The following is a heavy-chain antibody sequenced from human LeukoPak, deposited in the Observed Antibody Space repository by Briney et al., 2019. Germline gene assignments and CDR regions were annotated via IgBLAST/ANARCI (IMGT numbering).Heavy chain of an antibody. J-gene: IGHJ4*02. D-gene: IGHD5-24*01. CDR1: GFTFDDYS. V-gene: IGHV3-53*01. Sequence: GGSLILSCAASGFTFDDYSMSWVRQAPGKGLEWVSVFYVGGATYYADSVKGRFTISRDNSENTLYLQMKSLRAEDTAVYYCARGDGYNFFDYWGQGTLVTVSS. CDR2: FYVGGAT. CDR3: ARGDGYNFFDY.